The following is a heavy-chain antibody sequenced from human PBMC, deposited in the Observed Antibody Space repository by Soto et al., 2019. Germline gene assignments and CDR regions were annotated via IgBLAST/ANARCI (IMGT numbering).Heavy chain of an antibody. D-gene: IGHD6-13*01. CDR2: IYHSGTT. CDR3: ARRMGRGSSSWYRGGWFDP. V-gene: IGHV4-59*08. Sequence: PSETLSLTCTVSGVSITTSYWSWIRQSPGKGLEYIGDIYHSGTTSYNPSLRNRVTISVDTSKNQFSLNLSSVTAADMAVYYCARRMGRGSSSWYRGGWFDPWGKGTLVTVSS. CDR1: GVSITTSY. J-gene: IGHJ5*02.